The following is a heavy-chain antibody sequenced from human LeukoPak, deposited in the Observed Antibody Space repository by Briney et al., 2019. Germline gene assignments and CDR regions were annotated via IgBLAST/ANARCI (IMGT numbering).Heavy chain of an antibody. CDR3: AREDRGTTGTEWGGLYYYGMDV. Sequence: GASVKVSCKASGYTFTGYYMHWVRQAPGQGLEWMGWINPNSGGTNYAQKFQGRVTMTRDTSISTAYMELRSLRSDDTAVYYCAREDRGTTGTEWGGLYYYGMDVWGQGTTVTVSS. V-gene: IGHV1-2*02. J-gene: IGHJ6*02. D-gene: IGHD1-1*01. CDR1: GYTFTGYY. CDR2: INPNSGGT.